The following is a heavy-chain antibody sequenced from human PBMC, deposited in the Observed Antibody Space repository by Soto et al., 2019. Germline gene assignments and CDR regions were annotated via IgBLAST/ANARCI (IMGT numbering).Heavy chain of an antibody. Sequence: QVQLVQPGAEVKKPGASVKFSCKASGYIFTNFYIHWVRQAPGQGLEWIGIINPNGGSTNYAQNFQGRVTMTRDASTSTGYMDLSSLRSEGTAVYYCTRGLASGDDWGQGTLITVSS. CDR3: TRGLASGDD. CDR2: INPNGGST. V-gene: IGHV1-46*03. J-gene: IGHJ4*02. CDR1: GYIFTNFY. D-gene: IGHD6-6*01.